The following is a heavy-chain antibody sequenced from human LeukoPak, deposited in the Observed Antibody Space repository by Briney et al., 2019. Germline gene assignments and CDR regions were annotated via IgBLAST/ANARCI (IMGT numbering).Heavy chain of an antibody. CDR1: GFTFSSYA. J-gene: IGHJ4*02. V-gene: IGHV3-21*01. D-gene: IGHD3-10*01. CDR3: ARQGLLWFGEPLDY. CDR2: ISSSSSYI. Sequence: GGSLRLSCAASGFTFSSYAMSWVRQAPGKGLEWVSSISSSSSYIYYADSVKGRFTISRDNAKNSLYLQMNSLRAEDTAVYYCARQGLLWFGEPLDYWGQGTLVTVSS.